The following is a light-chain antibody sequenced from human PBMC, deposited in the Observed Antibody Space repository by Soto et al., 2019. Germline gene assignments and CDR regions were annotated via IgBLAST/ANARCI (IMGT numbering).Light chain of an antibody. V-gene: IGLV2-14*03. J-gene: IGLJ2*01. Sequence: QSALPQPASVSGSPGQSITISCTGTSSDVGGYNYVSWYQQHPGKAPKLMIYDVSNRPSGVSNRFSGPKSGNTASLTISGLQAEDEADYYCSSYTSSSTLVFGGGTKVTVL. CDR1: SSDVGGYNY. CDR3: SSYTSSSTLV. CDR2: DVS.